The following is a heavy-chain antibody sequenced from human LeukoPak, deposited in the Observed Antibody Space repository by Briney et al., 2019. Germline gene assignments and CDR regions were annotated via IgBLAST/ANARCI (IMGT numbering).Heavy chain of an antibody. Sequence: ASVKVSCKASGYTFTSYDINWVRQAPGQGLEWMGWISAYNGNTNYAQKLQGRVTMTTDTSTSAAYMELRSLRSDDTAVYYCARDVSMIRSLDYWGQGTLVTVSS. J-gene: IGHJ4*02. V-gene: IGHV1-18*01. CDR1: GYTFTSYD. CDR3: ARDVSMIRSLDY. CDR2: ISAYNGNT. D-gene: IGHD3-22*01.